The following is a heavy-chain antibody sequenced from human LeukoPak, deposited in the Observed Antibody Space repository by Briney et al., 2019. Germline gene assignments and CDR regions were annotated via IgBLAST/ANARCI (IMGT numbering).Heavy chain of an antibody. CDR2: IYSGGST. D-gene: IGHD5-18*01. CDR1: GFTVSSNY. CDR3: ARRGYDYGSPFDY. Sequence: PGGSLRLSCAVSGFTVSSNYMSWVRQAPGKGLEWVSLIYSGGSTYYADSVKGRFTISRDNSKNTLYLQMNSLRAEDTAVYYCARRGYDYGSPFDYWDQGTLVTVSS. J-gene: IGHJ4*02. V-gene: IGHV3-53*01.